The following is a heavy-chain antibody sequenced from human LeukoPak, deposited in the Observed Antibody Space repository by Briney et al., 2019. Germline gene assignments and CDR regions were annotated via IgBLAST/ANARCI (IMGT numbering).Heavy chain of an antibody. D-gene: IGHD6-19*01. J-gene: IGHJ4*02. Sequence: SGRSLRLSCAASGFTFSSYGMHWVRQAPGKGLEWVAVIWYDGSNKYYADSVKGRFTISRDNSKNTLYLQMNSLRAVDTAVYYCARDGAVARFDYWGQGTLVTVSS. CDR1: GFTFSSYG. CDR3: ARDGAVARFDY. V-gene: IGHV3-33*01. CDR2: IWYDGSNK.